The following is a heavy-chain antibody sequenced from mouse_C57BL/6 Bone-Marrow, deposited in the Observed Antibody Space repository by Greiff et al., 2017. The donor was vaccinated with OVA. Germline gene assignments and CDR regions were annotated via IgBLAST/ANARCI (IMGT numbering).Heavy chain of an antibody. CDR1: GYTFTSYW. D-gene: IGHD1-1*01. Sequence: QVQLQQPGAELVMPGASVKLSCKASGYTFTSYWMHWVKQRPGQGLEWIGEIDPSDSYTNYNQKFKGKSTLTVDKSSSTAYMQLRSLTSEDAAVYYCARRLLLRSADVWGTGTTVTVSS. CDR2: IDPSDSYT. V-gene: IGHV1-69*01. CDR3: ARRLLLRSADV. J-gene: IGHJ1*03.